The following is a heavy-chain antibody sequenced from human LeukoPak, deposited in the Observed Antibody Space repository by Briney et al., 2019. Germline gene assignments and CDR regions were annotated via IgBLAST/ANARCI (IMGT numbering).Heavy chain of an antibody. Sequence: TGGSLRLSCAASGFTFSDYYMSWVRQAPGKGLEWVSYISSSSSYTNYADSVKGRFTISRDNAKNSLYLQMNSLRAEDTAVYYCATYFDWSFDYWGQGTLVTVSS. CDR3: ATYFDWSFDY. D-gene: IGHD3-9*01. CDR2: ISSSSSYT. J-gene: IGHJ4*02. V-gene: IGHV3-11*03. CDR1: GFTFSDYY.